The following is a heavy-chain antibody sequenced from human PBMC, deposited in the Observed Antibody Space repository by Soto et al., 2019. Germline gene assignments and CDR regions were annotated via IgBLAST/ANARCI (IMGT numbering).Heavy chain of an antibody. CDR2: IYSSGST. Sequence: QVQLQESGPGLVKPSETLSLTCNVSGDSINGYYWNWIRQPPGKGLEWIGCIYSSGSTKYSPSLRSRVSMSIDTPKSQFSLKLRSVTAADTAIYYCARARYYGAKNDFWGQGTLVTVSS. D-gene: IGHD3-16*01. CDR3: ARARYYGAKNDF. J-gene: IGHJ4*02. V-gene: IGHV4-59*01. CDR1: GDSINGYY.